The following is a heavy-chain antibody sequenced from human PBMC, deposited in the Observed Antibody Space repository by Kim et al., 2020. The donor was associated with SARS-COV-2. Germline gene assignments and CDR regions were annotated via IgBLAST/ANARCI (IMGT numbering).Heavy chain of an antibody. Sequence: GGSLRLSCAASGFTFDDYAMHWVRQAPGKGLEWVSLISGDGGSTYYADSVKGRFTISRDNSKNSLYLQMNSLRTEDTALYYCAKAFLARYFDWTNYGMDVWGQGTTVTVSS. D-gene: IGHD3-9*01. CDR2: ISGDGGST. V-gene: IGHV3-43*02. CDR3: AKAFLARYFDWTNYGMDV. CDR1: GFTFDDYA. J-gene: IGHJ6*02.